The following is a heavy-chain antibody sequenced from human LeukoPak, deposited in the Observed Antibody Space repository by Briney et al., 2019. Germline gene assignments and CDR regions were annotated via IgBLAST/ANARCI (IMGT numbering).Heavy chain of an antibody. CDR3: ARDLGYGALDP. Sequence: GESLRLSCAASGFTFSSYWMNWVRQAPGKGLEWVALINPDGSQTNYVDSVKGRLTISRDNAENSLYLQMNSLRAEDTAVYHCARDLGYGALDPWGQGTLVTVSS. J-gene: IGHJ5*02. CDR1: GFTFSSYW. CDR2: INPDGSQT. V-gene: IGHV3-7*01. D-gene: IGHD4-17*01.